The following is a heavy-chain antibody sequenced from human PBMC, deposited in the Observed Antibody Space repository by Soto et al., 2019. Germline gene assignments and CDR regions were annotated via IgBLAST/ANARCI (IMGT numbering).Heavy chain of an antibody. J-gene: IGHJ4*01. CDR2: IYHGGTT. Sequence: TSETLSLTCTVSGYSISSGSYCAWIRQPPGKGPEWIASIYHGGTTFYNPSLKSRITISVDTSNNQFSLKPTSVTAADTAVYYCARVHVMVVAGSTFDYWGHGTLVTVSS. CDR3: ARVHVMVVAGSTFDY. D-gene: IGHD6-19*01. V-gene: IGHV4-38-2*02. CDR1: GYSISSGSY.